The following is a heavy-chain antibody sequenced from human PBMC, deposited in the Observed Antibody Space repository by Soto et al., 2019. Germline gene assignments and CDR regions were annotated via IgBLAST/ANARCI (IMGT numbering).Heavy chain of an antibody. CDR2: IKQDGSEK. Sequence: XGSLILSCAASGFTFSSYWMSWVRQAPGKGLDWVANIKQDGSEKYYVDSVKGRFTISRDNAKNSLYLQMNSLRAEDTAVYYCARDLVDCSSTSCYDYYYYGMDVWGQGATVTVSS. J-gene: IGHJ6*02. CDR1: GFTFSSYW. CDR3: ARDLVDCSSTSCYDYYYYGMDV. V-gene: IGHV3-7*01. D-gene: IGHD2-2*01.